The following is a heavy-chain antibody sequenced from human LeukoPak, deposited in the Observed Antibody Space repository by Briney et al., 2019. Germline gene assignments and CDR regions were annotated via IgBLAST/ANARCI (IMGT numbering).Heavy chain of an antibody. J-gene: IGHJ6*03. CDR1: GFTFSSYA. Sequence: GGSLRLSCAASGFTFSSYAMSWVRQAPGKGLEWVSTISGSGGITYYADSVKGRFTFSRDNSKNTLYLQMNSLRAEDTAVYYCAKDQRDSGNYYYYMDVWGKGTTVTVSS. V-gene: IGHV3-23*01. CDR2: ISGSGGIT. CDR3: AKDQRDSGNYYYYMDV. D-gene: IGHD5-24*01.